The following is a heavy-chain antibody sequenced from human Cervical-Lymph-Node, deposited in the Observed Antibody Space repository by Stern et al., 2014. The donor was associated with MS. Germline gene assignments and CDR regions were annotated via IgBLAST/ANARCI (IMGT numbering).Heavy chain of an antibody. V-gene: IGHV3-73*01. Sequence: EVQLVESGGGLVQPGGSLKLSCVVSGLRFSDAAVHWVRQAPGKGLEWVGRIRGKDKNYAASVKGRFTLSRSDSQNTAFLLMNSLKREDTAVYYCSPASAIWGQGTAVTVSS. CDR1: GLRFSDAA. CDR3: SPASAI. J-gene: IGHJ3*02. CDR2: IRGKDKN.